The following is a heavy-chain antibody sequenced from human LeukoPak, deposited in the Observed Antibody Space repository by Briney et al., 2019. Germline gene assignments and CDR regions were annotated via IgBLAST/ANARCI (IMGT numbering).Heavy chain of an antibody. CDR2: VTDSGGGS. CDR3: VRDDDLPDNGMDV. CDR1: GFTFSRYA. J-gene: IGHJ6*02. Sequence: PGGSLRLSCAASGFTFSRYAMSWVRQAPGKALQWVSGVTDSGGGSYYADSVKGRFTVSRDNSKNILYLQMASLSAEDTAVYYCVRDDDLPDNGMDVWGQGTTVIVS. D-gene: IGHD3-22*01. V-gene: IGHV3-23*01.